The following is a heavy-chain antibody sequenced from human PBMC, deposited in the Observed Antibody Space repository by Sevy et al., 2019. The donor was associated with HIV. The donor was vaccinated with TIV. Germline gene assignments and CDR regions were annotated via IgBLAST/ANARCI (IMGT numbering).Heavy chain of an antibody. V-gene: IGHV3-21*01. CDR3: ARDQKGEYSGYDGAGYYGMDA. D-gene: IGHD5-12*01. CDR1: GFTFSIYS. CDR2: ISSSSTYK. J-gene: IGHJ6*02. Sequence: GGSLRLSCAASGFTFSIYSMNWVRQAPGKGLEWVSSISSSSTYKYYAVSVKGRFTISRDNAKNSLYLQMNSLRAEDTAVYYWARDQKGEYSGYDGAGYYGMDAWGQGITVTVSS.